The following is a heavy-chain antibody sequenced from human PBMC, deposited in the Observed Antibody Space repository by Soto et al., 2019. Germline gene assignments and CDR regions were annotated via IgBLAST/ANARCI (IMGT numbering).Heavy chain of an antibody. V-gene: IGHV4-38-2*02. CDR3: ARVHVMVVAGSTFDY. CDR2: IYHGGTT. J-gene: IGHJ4*01. CDR1: GESLSSGSY. D-gene: IGHD6-19*01. Sequence: SATMSLTCTVSGESLSSGSYLAWIRPPPGKGPEWIASIYHGGTTFYNPSLKSRITISVDTSNNQFSLKLTSVTAADTAVYYCARVHVMVVAGSTFDYWGHGTLVTVSS.